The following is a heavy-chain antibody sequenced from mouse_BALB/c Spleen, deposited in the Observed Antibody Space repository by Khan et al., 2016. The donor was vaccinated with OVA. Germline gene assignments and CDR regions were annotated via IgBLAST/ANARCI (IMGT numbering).Heavy chain of an antibody. Sequence: QIQLVQSGPELKKPGETVKISCKASGYTFTNYGMNWVKQAPGKGLKWMGWINTYTGEPTYADDFKGLFAFSLESSASTAYSQRNNLKKENTATYYCAKVIWHYDDAMDDWGQGTTVTVSA. CDR3: AKVIWHYDDAMDD. J-gene: IGHJ4*01. CDR2: INTYTGEP. V-gene: IGHV9-3-1*01. D-gene: IGHD1-1*02. CDR1: GYTFTNYG.